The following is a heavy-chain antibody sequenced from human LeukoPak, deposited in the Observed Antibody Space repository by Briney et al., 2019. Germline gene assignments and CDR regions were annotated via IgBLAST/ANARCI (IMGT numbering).Heavy chain of an antibody. CDR2: IKEDGSDK. CDR3: ARMRDGYMGRYYSDY. V-gene: IGHV3-7*04. Sequence: PGGSLRLSCAASGFTFSSYWMSWVRQAPGKGLEWVANIKEDGSDKYYVDSVKGRFTTSRDNAKNSLYLQMNSLRAEDTAVYYCARMRDGYMGRYYSDYWGQGTLVTVSS. CDR1: GFTFSSYW. D-gene: IGHD5-24*01. J-gene: IGHJ4*02.